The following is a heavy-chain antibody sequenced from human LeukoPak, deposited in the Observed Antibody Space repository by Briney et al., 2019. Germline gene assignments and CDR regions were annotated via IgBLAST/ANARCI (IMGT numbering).Heavy chain of an antibody. CDR2: IYYSGST. D-gene: IGHD3-10*01. J-gene: IGHJ6*03. Sequence: SETLSLTCTVSGGSISSYYWSWIRQPPGKGLEWIGYIYYSGSTNYNPSLKSRVTISVDTSKNQFSLKLSSVTAADTAVYYCARRVGYYGSGSYSYYYYYYMDVWGKGTTVTISS. CDR1: GGSISSYY. CDR3: ARRVGYYGSGSYSYYYYYYMDV. V-gene: IGHV4-59*12.